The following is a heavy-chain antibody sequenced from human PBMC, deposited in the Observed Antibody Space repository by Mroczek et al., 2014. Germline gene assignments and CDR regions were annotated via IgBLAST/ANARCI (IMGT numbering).Heavy chain of an antibody. CDR1: GFTFDDYA. Sequence: EVQLVETGGGLVQPGRSLRLSCAASGFTFDDYAMHWVRQAPGKGLEWVSGISWNSGSIGYADSVKGRFTISRDNAKNSLYLQMNSLRAEDTALYYCAKDGGGGGSFHGMDVWGQGTTVTVSS. J-gene: IGHJ6*02. CDR2: ISWNSGSI. V-gene: IGHV3-9*01. D-gene: IGHD2-15*01. CDR3: AKDGGGGGSFHGMDV.